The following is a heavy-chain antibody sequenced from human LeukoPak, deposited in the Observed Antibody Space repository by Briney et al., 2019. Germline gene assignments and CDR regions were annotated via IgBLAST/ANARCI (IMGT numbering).Heavy chain of an antibody. CDR1: GGSISSSSYY. CDR3: ARLDSGSLLGNFDY. J-gene: IGHJ4*02. D-gene: IGHD1-26*01. Sequence: PSETLSLTCTVSGGSISSSSYYWGWIRQPPGKGLEWIGSIYYSGSTYYNPSLKSRVTISVDTSKNQFSLKLSSVTAADTAVYYCARLDSGSLLGNFDYWGQGTLVTVSS. V-gene: IGHV4-39*07. CDR2: IYYSGST.